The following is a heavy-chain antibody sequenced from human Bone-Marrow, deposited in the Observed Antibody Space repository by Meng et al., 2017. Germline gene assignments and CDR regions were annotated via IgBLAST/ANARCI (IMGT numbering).Heavy chain of an antibody. CDR2: INPSGGST. Sequence: GGSLRLSCKASGYTFTSYYMHWVRQAPGQGLEWMGIINPSGGSTSYAQKFQGRVTMTRDTSTSTVYMELSSLRSEDTAVYYCARASDILTGYFLDYWGQGTLVTVSS. D-gene: IGHD3-9*01. V-gene: IGHV1-46*01. CDR3: ARASDILTGYFLDY. J-gene: IGHJ4*02. CDR1: GYTFTSYY.